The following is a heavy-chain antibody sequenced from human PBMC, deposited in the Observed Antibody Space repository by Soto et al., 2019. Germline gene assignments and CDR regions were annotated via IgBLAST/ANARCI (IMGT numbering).Heavy chain of an antibody. CDR3: ARAYNYDFWSGYPSLYFDY. Sequence: SETLSLTCAVYGGSFSGYYWSWIRQPPGKGPEWIGYIYYSGSTNYNPSLKSRVTISVDTSKNQFSLKLSSVTAADTAVYYCARAYNYDFWSGYPSLYFDYWGQGTLVTVSS. CDR1: GGSFSGYY. J-gene: IGHJ4*02. V-gene: IGHV4-59*01. CDR2: IYYSGST. D-gene: IGHD3-3*01.